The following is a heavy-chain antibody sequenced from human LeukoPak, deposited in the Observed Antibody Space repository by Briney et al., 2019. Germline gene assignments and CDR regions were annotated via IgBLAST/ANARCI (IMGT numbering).Heavy chain of an antibody. CDR1: GFTFSSYG. CDR2: ISSSGSSI. V-gene: IGHV3-48*04. J-gene: IGHJ4*02. Sequence: RTGGSLRLSCAASGFTFSSYGMNWVRQAPGKGLEWVSYISSSGSSIYYADSVKGRFTISRDNAKNSLYLQMNSLRAEDTAVYYCARRGGPTDYWGQGTLVTVSS. CDR3: ARRGGPTDY. D-gene: IGHD4-23*01.